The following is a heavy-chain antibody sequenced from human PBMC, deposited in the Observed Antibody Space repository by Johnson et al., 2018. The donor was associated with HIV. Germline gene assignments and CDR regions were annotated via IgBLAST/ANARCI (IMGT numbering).Heavy chain of an antibody. Sequence: QVQLVESGGGVVQPGGSLRLSCAASGFTFSDYYMSWIRQAPGKGLEWVSSISSSGRTTYYADSVKGRFTISRNNVQNSMLLQMNSLRADDTAVYFCVRRMVVGYVAFDIWGQGTMVSVSS. J-gene: IGHJ3*02. V-gene: IGHV3-11*04. D-gene: IGHD2-21*01. CDR3: VRRMVVGYVAFDI. CDR1: GFTFSDYY. CDR2: ISSSGRTT.